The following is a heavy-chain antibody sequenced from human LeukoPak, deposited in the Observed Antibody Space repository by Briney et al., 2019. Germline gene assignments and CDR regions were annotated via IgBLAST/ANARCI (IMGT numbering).Heavy chain of an antibody. CDR3: ARGPPALGDY. CDR2: INHSGST. Sequence: PSETLSLTCAVYGGSFSVYYWSWIRQPPGKGLEWIGEINHSGSTNYNPSLKSRVTISVDTSKNQFSLKLSSVTAADTAVYYCARGPPALGDYWGQGTLVTVSS. J-gene: IGHJ4*02. CDR1: GGSFSVYY. V-gene: IGHV4-34*01. D-gene: IGHD2-15*01.